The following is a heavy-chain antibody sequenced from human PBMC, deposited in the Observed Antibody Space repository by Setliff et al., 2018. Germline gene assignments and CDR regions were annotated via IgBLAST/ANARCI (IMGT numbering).Heavy chain of an antibody. V-gene: IGHV4-39*01. Sequence: SETLSLTCTVSGGPINSDRYYWGWIRQPPGKGLEWIGSMYSSGSTYYNPSLKSRVTISVDTSQNQFSLKLSSVTAADTAAYYCASHPRVTIFGVVAFDYWGQGIRVTVSS. CDR3: ASHPRVTIFGVVAFDY. CDR1: GGPINSDRYY. J-gene: IGHJ4*02. D-gene: IGHD3-3*01. CDR2: MYSSGST.